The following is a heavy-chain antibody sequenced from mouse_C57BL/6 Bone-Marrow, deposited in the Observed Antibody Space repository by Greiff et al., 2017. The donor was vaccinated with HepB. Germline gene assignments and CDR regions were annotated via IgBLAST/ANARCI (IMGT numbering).Heavy chain of an antibody. CDR1: GYSITSGYY. CDR3: AREGNYSPLHFDY. V-gene: IGHV3-6*01. Sequence: EVQLQESGPGLVKPSQSLSLTCSVTGYSITSGYYRNWIRQFPGNKLEWMGYISYDGSNNYNPSLKNRISITRDTSKNQFFLKLNSVTTEDTATYYCAREGNYSPLHFDYWGQGTTLTVSS. CDR2: ISYDGSN. J-gene: IGHJ2*01. D-gene: IGHD2-12*01.